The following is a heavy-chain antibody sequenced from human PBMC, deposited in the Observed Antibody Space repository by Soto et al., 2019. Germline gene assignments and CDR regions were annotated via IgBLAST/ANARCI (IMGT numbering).Heavy chain of an antibody. V-gene: IGHV4-31*03. CDR1: GGSISSGGYY. CDR3: ARAHTYYYDICGYPQQSLHFDF. Sequence: SETLSLTCNVSGGSISSGGYYRNWIRQVPGRGLEWIGYISYSASSFYNPSLESRVSVSIDTSGNQFSLKLSSMTAADTAVYFCARAHTYYYDICGYPQQSLHFDFWGQGTLVTVSS. J-gene: IGHJ4*02. CDR2: ISYSASS. D-gene: IGHD3-22*01.